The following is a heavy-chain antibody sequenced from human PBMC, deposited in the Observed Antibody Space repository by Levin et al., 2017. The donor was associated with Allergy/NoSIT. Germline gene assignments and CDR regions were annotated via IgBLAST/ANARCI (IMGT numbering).Heavy chain of an antibody. D-gene: IGHD5-12*01. CDR3: ARWGYSGYLGHDY. V-gene: IGHV1-18*01. CDR1: GYSFTTYG. CDR2: ISAYNGNP. J-gene: IGHJ4*02. Sequence: ASVKVSCKASGYSFTTYGISWVRQAPGQGLEWMGWISAYNGNPNYEQSLQGRVTMTRDTSTSTAYMELRSLRSDDTAVYYCARWGYSGYLGHDYWGQGTLVTVSS.